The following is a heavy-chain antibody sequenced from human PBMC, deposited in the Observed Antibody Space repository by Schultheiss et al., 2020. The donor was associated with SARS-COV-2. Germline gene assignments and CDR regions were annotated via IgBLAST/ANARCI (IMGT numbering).Heavy chain of an antibody. V-gene: IGHV3-13*01. CDR2: IGTAVDT. CDR1: GFTFSSND. J-gene: IGHJ3*02. D-gene: IGHD3-10*01. Sequence: GGSLRLSCAASGFTFSSNDMHWVRQATGKGLEWVAAIGTAVDTYYPGSVKGRFIISRDNAKNSLYLQMNSLRAEDTAVYYCARSRGNDAFDIWGQGTMVTVSS. CDR3: ARSRGNDAFDI.